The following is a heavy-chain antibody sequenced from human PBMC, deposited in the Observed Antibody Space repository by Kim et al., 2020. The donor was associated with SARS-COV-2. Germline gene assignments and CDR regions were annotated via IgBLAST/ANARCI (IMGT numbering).Heavy chain of an antibody. Sequence: GGSLRLSCAASGFTVSSNYMSWVRQAPGKGLEWVSVIYSGGSTYYADSVKGRFTISRDNSKNTLYLQMNSLRAEDTAVYYCARDLGNSGIAAAGTGDAFDIWGQGTMVTVSS. V-gene: IGHV3-53*01. D-gene: IGHD6-13*01. J-gene: IGHJ3*02. CDR1: GFTVSSNY. CDR2: IYSGGST. CDR3: ARDLGNSGIAAAGTGDAFDI.